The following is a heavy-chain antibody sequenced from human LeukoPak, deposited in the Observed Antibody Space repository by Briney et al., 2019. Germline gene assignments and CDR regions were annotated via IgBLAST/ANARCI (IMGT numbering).Heavy chain of an antibody. D-gene: IGHD3-22*01. CDR2: MNPNSGNT. J-gene: IGHJ4*02. V-gene: IGHV1-8*01. CDR1: GYTFTSYD. CDR3: ARGVREGYYDSSGYYSD. Sequence: ASVKVSCKASGYTFTSYDINWVRQATGQGLEWMGWMNPNSGNTGYAQKFQGRVTMTRNTSISTAYMELSSLRSEDTAVYYCARGVREGYYDSSGYYSDWGQGTLVTVSS.